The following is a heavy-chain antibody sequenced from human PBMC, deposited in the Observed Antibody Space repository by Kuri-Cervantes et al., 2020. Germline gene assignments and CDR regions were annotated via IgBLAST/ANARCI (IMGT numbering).Heavy chain of an antibody. J-gene: IGHJ4*02. V-gene: IGHV7-4-1*02. Sequence: ASVKVSCKASGYTFTSYGISWVRQAPGQGLEWMGWINTNTGNPTYAQGFTGRFVFSLDTSVSTAYLQISSLKAEDTAVYYCARARDIVVVPAASRAPFDYCGQGALVTVSS. CDR2: INTNTGNP. CDR1: GYTFTSYG. CDR3: ARARDIVVVPAASRAPFDY. D-gene: IGHD2-2*01.